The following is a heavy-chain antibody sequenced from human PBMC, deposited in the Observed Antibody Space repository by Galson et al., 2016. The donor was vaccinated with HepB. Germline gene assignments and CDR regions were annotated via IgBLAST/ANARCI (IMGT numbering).Heavy chain of an antibody. CDR1: GGTFSSYG. J-gene: IGHJ6*03. Sequence: SGGTFSSYGISWVRQAPGQGLEWMGGIIPIFGTANYAQKFQGRVTVTADKSTNTAYMELSSLRSEDTAVYYCARAVDIVATRPEYYYYYYMDVWGKGTTVTVSS. CDR3: ARAVDIVATRPEYYYYYYMDV. V-gene: IGHV1-69*06. CDR2: IIPIFGTA. D-gene: IGHD5-12*01.